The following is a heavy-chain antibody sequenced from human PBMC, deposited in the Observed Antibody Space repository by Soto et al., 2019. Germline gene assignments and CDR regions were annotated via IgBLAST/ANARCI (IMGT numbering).Heavy chain of an antibody. V-gene: IGHV4-30-4*01. D-gene: IGHD7-27*01. CDR3: ARGPSGDKVHY. J-gene: IGHJ4*02. Sequence: QVQLQESGPGLVKPSQTLSLTCTVSGGSITSDYSCWSWLRQPPGEGLEWIGHIFDSGTTYTNPSLRRQVAISLDTSKNLFPLTLTSVTAADTAVYYCARGPSGDKVHYWGQGALVTVSS. CDR1: GGSITSDYSC. CDR2: IFDSGTT.